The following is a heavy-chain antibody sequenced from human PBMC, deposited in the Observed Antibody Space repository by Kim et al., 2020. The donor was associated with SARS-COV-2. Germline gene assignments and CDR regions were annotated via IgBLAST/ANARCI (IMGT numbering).Heavy chain of an antibody. CDR3: AREWRSGSYFVWFDP. D-gene: IGHD1-26*01. CDR1: GFTFSSYE. CDR2: ISSSGSTI. Sequence: GGSLRLSCAASGFTFSSYEMNWVRQAPGKGLEWVSYISSSGSTIYYADSVKGRFTISRDNAKNSLYLQMNSLRAEDTAVYYCAREWRSGSYFVWFDPWGQGTLVTVSS. J-gene: IGHJ5*02. V-gene: IGHV3-48*03.